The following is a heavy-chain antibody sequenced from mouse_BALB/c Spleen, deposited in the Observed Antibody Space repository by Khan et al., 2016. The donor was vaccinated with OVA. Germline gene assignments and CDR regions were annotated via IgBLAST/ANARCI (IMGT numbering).Heavy chain of an antibody. D-gene: IGHD2-14*01. CDR3: ARSTYRYAVAY. V-gene: IGHV3-8*02. CDR2: MIYSGYT. J-gene: IGHJ3*01. CDR1: GDSITSGF. Sequence: VQLQQSGPSLVQPSQTLSLTCSVTGDSITSGFWSWIRKFPGNKLEYMGYMIYSGYTYYNPSLKGRFSITRHTSKNQYSLQLNSVTTEDTATDYCARSTYRYAVAYWGQGTLVTVSA.